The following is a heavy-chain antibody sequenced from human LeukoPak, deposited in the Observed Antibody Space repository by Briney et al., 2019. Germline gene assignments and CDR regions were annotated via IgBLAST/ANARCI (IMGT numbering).Heavy chain of an antibody. J-gene: IGHJ6*02. V-gene: IGHV1-2*06. CDR3: AKDTAVAGTGPSGYYYGMDV. Sequence: ASVKVSCRASGYTFTGYYMHWVRQAPGQGLEWVGRINPNSGGTNYAQKLQGRVTMTRDTCISTAYMELRSLRSDDTAVYYCAKDTAVAGTGPSGYYYGMDVWGQGTTVTVSS. CDR1: GYTFTGYY. CDR2: INPNSGGT. D-gene: IGHD6-19*01.